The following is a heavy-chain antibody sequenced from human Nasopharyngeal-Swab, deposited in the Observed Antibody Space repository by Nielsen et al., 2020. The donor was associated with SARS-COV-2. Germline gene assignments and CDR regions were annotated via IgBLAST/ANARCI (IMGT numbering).Heavy chain of an antibody. CDR3: ARDRYRAHSSRDKDRYYYYYMDV. CDR2: ISYDGSNK. D-gene: IGHD6-13*01. V-gene: IGHV3-30*03. J-gene: IGHJ6*03. Sequence: WIRQPPGKGLEWVAVISYDGSNKYYADSVKGQFTISRDNSKNTLYLQMNSLRAEDTAVYYCARDRYRAHSSRDKDRYYYYYMDVWGKGTTVTVSS.